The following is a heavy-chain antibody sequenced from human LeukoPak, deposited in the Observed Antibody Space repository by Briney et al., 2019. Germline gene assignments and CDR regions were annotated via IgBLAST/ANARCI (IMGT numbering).Heavy chain of an antibody. Sequence: PGGSLRLSCAASGFPFSTYAMSWVRQAPGKGLEWVSVIRGSGGDTYYADSVKGRYTISRDNSKSTLYLQMDSLRAEDTAVYYCARDVNGGGWALNYWGQGTLVTVSS. D-gene: IGHD6-19*01. V-gene: IGHV3-23*01. J-gene: IGHJ4*02. CDR2: IRGSGGDT. CDR3: ARDVNGGGWALNY. CDR1: GFPFSTYA.